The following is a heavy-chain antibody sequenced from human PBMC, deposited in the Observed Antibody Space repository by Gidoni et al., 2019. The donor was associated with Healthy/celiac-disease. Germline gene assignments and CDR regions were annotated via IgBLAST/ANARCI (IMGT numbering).Heavy chain of an antibody. J-gene: IGHJ6*02. CDR2: ISYDGSNK. Sequence: QVQLVESGGGVVQPGRSLRLSCAASGFTFSSYAMPWVRQAPGKGLEWVAVISYDGSNKYYADSVKGRFTISRDNSKNTLYLQMNSLRAEDTAVYYCAGGQAPNLYYYYYDGMDVWGQGTTVTVSS. CDR3: AGGQAPNLYYYYYDGMDV. CDR1: GFTFSSYA. V-gene: IGHV3-30-3*01. D-gene: IGHD7-27*01.